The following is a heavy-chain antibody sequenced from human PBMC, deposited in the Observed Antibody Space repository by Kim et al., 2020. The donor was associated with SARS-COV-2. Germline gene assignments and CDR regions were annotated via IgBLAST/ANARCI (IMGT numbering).Heavy chain of an antibody. J-gene: IGHJ6*03. CDR3: AKEGYSSSWYDFHVVSGYMDV. Sequence: GGSLRLSCAASGFTFSSYAMSWVRQAPGKGLEWVSAISGSGGSTYYADSVKGRFTISRDNSKNTLYLQMNSLRAEDTAVYYCAKEGYSSSWYDFHVVSGYMDVWGKGTTVTVSS. CDR1: GFTFSSYA. V-gene: IGHV3-23*01. D-gene: IGHD6-13*01. CDR2: ISGSGGST.